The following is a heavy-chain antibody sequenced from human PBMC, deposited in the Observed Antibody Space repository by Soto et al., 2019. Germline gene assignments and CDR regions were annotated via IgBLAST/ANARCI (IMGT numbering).Heavy chain of an antibody. Sequence: QVQLVQSGAEVKKPGASMRVSCRTSGYTFTSHFIHWVRQAPGQGLEWMGWINTGNGNTRYSETFEGRVTITMDTSANTVYMELSSLRSEDTAVYYCARDRYYYYDTSGYFSYWGQGTLVTVSS. CDR3: ARDRYYYYDTSGYFSY. J-gene: IGHJ4*02. V-gene: IGHV1-3*04. CDR1: GYTFTSHF. CDR2: INTGNGNT. D-gene: IGHD3-22*01.